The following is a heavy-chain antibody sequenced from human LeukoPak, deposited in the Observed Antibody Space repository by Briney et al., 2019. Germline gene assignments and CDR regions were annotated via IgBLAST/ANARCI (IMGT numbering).Heavy chain of an antibody. Sequence: PGGSLRLSCAASGFTFSSYGMHWVRRAPGKGLEWVAVTSYDGSNKYYADSVKGRFTISRDNSKNTLYLHMNSLRAEDTAVYYCAKTKEQQLLLDYFDNWGQGTPVTVSS. CDR2: TSYDGSNK. V-gene: IGHV3-30*18. CDR3: AKTKEQQLLLDYFDN. D-gene: IGHD6-13*01. CDR1: GFTFSSYG. J-gene: IGHJ4*02.